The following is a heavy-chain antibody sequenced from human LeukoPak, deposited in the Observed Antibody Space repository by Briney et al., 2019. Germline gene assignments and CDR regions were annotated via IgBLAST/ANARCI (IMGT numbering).Heavy chain of an antibody. CDR2: IYYSGGT. V-gene: IGHV4-59*01. Sequence: SETLSLTCTVSGGSISSYYWSWIRQPPGKGLEWIGYIYYSGGTNYNPSLKSRVTISVDTSKNQFSLKLSSVTAADTAVYYCARDTTGMDWFDPWGQGTLVTVSS. D-gene: IGHD4-17*01. CDR3: ARDTTGMDWFDP. J-gene: IGHJ5*02. CDR1: GGSISSYY.